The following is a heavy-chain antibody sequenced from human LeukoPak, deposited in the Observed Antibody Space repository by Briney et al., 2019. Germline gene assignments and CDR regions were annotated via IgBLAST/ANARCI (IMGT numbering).Heavy chain of an antibody. J-gene: IGHJ4*02. CDR1: GYTFTSYG. CDR3: AGTYDSRNGYFDY. V-gene: IGHV1-69*13. Sequence: ASVKVSCKASGYTFTSYGISWVRQAPGQGLEWMGGIIPIFGTANYAQKFQGRVTITADESTSTAYMELSSLRSEDTAVYYCAGTYDSRNGYFDYWGQGTLVTVSS. CDR2: IIPIFGTA. D-gene: IGHD3-22*01.